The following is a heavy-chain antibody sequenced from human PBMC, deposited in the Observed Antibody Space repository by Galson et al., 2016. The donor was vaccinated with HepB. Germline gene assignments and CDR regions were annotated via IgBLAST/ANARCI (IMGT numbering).Heavy chain of an antibody. CDR1: GFTFSSYW. V-gene: IGHV3-7*03. Sequence: SLRLSCAASGFTFSSYWMTWVRQAPGKGLEWVAYIKEDGSKTDYVDSVRGRFTISRDNAQNSLYLQMNSLRAEDTAVYYCARDRGWNNDDYWGQGTLVTGS. J-gene: IGHJ4*02. CDR3: ARDRGWNNDDY. D-gene: IGHD1/OR15-1a*01. CDR2: IKEDGSKT.